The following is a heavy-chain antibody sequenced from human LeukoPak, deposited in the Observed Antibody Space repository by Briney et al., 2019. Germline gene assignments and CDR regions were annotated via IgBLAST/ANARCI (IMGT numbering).Heavy chain of an antibody. Sequence: GGSLRLSCAASGSTFSTYWMHLVRQAPEKVLLWVSRIYSDGSSITYADSVKGRFTISRDNAKNTLYLQMNGLRAEDTAVYYCATPRGPDYYDILTDWGQGTLVTVSS. D-gene: IGHD3-9*01. CDR3: ATPRGPDYYDILTD. CDR1: GSTFSTYW. CDR2: IYSDGSSI. V-gene: IGHV3-74*03. J-gene: IGHJ4*02.